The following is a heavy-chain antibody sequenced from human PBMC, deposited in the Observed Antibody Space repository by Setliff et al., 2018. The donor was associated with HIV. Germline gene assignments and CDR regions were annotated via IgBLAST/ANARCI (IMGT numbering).Heavy chain of an antibody. CDR2: IIPIFGST. J-gene: IGHJ6*03. V-gene: IGHV1-69*13. CDR1: GGTFSNYA. D-gene: IGHD3-10*01. Sequence: ASVKVSCKASGGTFSNYAFSWVRQAPGQGLEWMGGIIPIFGSTKYAQKFQGRVTITADESTSTAYMELSSLRSEDTAVYYCAREGVSLWFGELPSSHYMDVWGKGTTVTVSS. CDR3: AREGVSLWFGELPSSHYMDV.